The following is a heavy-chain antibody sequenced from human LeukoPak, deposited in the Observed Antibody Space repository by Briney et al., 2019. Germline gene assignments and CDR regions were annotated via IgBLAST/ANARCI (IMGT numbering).Heavy chain of an antibody. CDR3: ARVASSTSSFPPYY. CDR2: IEQDGSEK. J-gene: IGHJ4*02. Sequence: GGSLRLSCAASGFTLSSYWMSWVRQAPGKGLEWVANIEQDGSEKYYVDSVQGRFTVSRDNAKNSLYLQMNSLRAEDTAVYYCARVASSTSSFPPYYWGQGALVTVSS. CDR1: GFTLSSYW. V-gene: IGHV3-7*01. D-gene: IGHD2-2*01.